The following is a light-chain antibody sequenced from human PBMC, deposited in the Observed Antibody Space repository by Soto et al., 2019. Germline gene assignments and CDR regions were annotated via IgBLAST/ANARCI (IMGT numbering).Light chain of an antibody. CDR3: LQHNAYPFT. Sequence: DIQMTQSPSAMSASVGDRVTITCRASQGISNYLAWFQQKPGQGPKRLIYGASNLQSGVPPRFSGSGSETEFTLTISNLQPEDIANYYCLQHNAYPFTFGPGT. CDR2: GAS. V-gene: IGKV1-17*03. CDR1: QGISNY. J-gene: IGKJ2*01.